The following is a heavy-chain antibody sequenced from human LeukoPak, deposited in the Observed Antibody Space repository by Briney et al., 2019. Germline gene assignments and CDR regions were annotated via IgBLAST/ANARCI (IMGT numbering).Heavy chain of an antibody. Sequence: ASVKVSCKASGYTFNGYYLHWVRQAPGQGLEWMGWINPNSGVTKFAQQFQGRVTMTWNTSVSTAYMELSRLTSDDTAMYYCARFGVVTNDAFDIWGQGTMVTISS. CDR2: INPNSGVT. CDR1: GYTFNGYY. D-gene: IGHD3-3*01. J-gene: IGHJ3*02. V-gene: IGHV1-2*02. CDR3: ARFGVVTNDAFDI.